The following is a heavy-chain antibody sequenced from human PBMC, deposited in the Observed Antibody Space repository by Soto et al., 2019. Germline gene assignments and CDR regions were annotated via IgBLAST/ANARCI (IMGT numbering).Heavy chain of an antibody. CDR1: GGSISSGGYY. Sequence: SETLSLTCTVSGGSISSGGYYWSWIRQHPGKGLEWIGYIYYSGSTYYNPSLKSRVTISVDTSKNQFSLKLSSVTAADTAVYYCARYCSGGSCPEPGYWGQGTLVTVSS. J-gene: IGHJ4*02. CDR3: ARYCSGGSCPEPGY. D-gene: IGHD2-15*01. CDR2: IYYSGST. V-gene: IGHV4-31*03.